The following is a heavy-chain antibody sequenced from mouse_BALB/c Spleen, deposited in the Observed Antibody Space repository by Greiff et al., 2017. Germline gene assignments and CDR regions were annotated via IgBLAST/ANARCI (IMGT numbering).Heavy chain of an antibody. D-gene: IGHD2-4*01. J-gene: IGHJ3*01. CDR2: IWAGGST. V-gene: IGHV2-9*02. CDR1: GFSLTSYG. CDR3: ARDGGTGLRAWFAY. Sequence: VNLVESGPGLVAPSQSLSITCTVSGFSLTSYGVHWVRQPPGKGLEWLGVIWAGGSTNYNSALMSRLGISKDNSKSQVFLKMNSLQTDDTAMYYCARDGGTGLRAWFAYWGQGTLVTVSA.